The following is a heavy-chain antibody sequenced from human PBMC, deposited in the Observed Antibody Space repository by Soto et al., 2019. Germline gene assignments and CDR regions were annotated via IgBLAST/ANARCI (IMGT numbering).Heavy chain of an antibody. V-gene: IGHV3-33*06. CDR2: IWYDGSNK. Sequence: QVQLVESGGGVVQPGRSLRLSCAASGFTFSSYGMHWVRQAPGKGLEWVAVIWYDGSNKYYADSVKGRFTISRDNSKNTLYLQMNRLRAEDTAVYYCAKEALVDTAMDTTGVDAFDIWGQGTMVTVSS. CDR1: GFTFSSYG. CDR3: AKEALVDTAMDTTGVDAFDI. J-gene: IGHJ3*02. D-gene: IGHD5-18*01.